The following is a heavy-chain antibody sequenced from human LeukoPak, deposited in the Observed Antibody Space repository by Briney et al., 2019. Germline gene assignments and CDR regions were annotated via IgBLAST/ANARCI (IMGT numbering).Heavy chain of an antibody. CDR2: IYSGGTT. V-gene: IGHV3-53*01. D-gene: IGHD4-17*01. CDR1: GLTFSSYA. J-gene: IGHJ3*02. Sequence: SGGSLRLSCAASGLTFSSYAMSWVRQAPGKGLEWVSVIYSGGTTYYADSVKGRFTISRDNSNNTLYLQMNSLRAEDTAVYYCARGPVTRFEIWGQGTMVTVSS. CDR3: ARGPVTRFEI.